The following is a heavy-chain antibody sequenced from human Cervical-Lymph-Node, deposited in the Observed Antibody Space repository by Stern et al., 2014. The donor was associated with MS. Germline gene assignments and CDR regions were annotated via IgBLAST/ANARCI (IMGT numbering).Heavy chain of an antibody. D-gene: IGHD5-24*01. J-gene: IGHJ4*02. CDR1: GYKFTNNW. CDR2: IYPGDYET. V-gene: IGHV5-51*03. CDR3: ARRGHGYMGIDY. Sequence: VQLVQSGAEVKKPGESLRISCEVSGYKFTNNWIGWVRQMQGKGLEWMGIIYPGDYETRYSPSFPGQVSILVDKSNTTAYLQWSSLKASDTALYYCARRGHGYMGIDYWGQGTPVTVSS.